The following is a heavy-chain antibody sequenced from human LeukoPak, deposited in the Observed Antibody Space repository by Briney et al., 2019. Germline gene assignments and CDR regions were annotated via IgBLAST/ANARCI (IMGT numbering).Heavy chain of an antibody. V-gene: IGHV3-30*04. CDR2: ISYDGSNK. CDR3: ARDHDTDYYFDY. J-gene: IGHJ4*02. D-gene: IGHD1-1*01. Sequence: GGSLRLSCAASGFTFSSYAMHWVRQAPGKGLEWVTFISYDGSNKYYADSVKGRFTISRDNSKNTLYLQMNSLRAEDTAVYYCARDHDTDYYFDYWGQGTLVTVSS. CDR1: GFTFSSYA.